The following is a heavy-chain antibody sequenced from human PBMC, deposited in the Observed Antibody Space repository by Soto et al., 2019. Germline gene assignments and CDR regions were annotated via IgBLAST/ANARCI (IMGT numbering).Heavy chain of an antibody. Sequence: SETLSLTCAVYGGSFSGYYWSWIRQPPGKGLEWIGEINHSGSTNYNPSLKSRVTITVDTSKNQFSLKLSSVTAADTAVYYCASAVGGVGHTTLVHDAFDIWGQGTMVTVSS. CDR2: INHSGST. CDR1: GGSFSGYY. CDR3: ASAVGGVGHTTLVHDAFDI. D-gene: IGHD3-16*01. J-gene: IGHJ3*02. V-gene: IGHV4-34*01.